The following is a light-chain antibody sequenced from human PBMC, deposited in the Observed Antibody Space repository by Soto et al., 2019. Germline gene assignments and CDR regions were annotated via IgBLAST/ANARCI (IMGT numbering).Light chain of an antibody. CDR1: QSVISY. Sequence: EIVLTQSPATLSLSPGERATLSCRASQSVISYLAWYQHKPGQAPRLLIYDASNRATGIPARFIGSGSGTDFTLTISSLEPEDFAVYYCQQYGNSPGTFGQGTKVDIK. J-gene: IGKJ1*01. V-gene: IGKV3-11*01. CDR2: DAS. CDR3: QQYGNSPGT.